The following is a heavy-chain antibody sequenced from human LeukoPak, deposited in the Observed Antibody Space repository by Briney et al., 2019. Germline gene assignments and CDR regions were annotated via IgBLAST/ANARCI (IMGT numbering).Heavy chain of an antibody. Sequence: GGSLRLSCAASGFTFSSYGMHWVRQAPGKGLEWVAVIWYDGSNKYYADSVEGRFTISRDNSKNTLYLQMNSLRAGDTAVYYCARDAVYSSSWQYYWGQGTLVTVSS. V-gene: IGHV3-33*01. D-gene: IGHD6-13*01. CDR2: IWYDGSNK. CDR1: GFTFSSYG. CDR3: ARDAVYSSSWQYY. J-gene: IGHJ4*02.